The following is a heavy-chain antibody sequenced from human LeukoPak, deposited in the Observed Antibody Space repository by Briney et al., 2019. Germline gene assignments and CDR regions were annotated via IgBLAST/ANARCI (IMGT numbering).Heavy chain of an antibody. J-gene: IGHJ4*02. Sequence: SETLSLTCAVHGGSLSGYYWSWIRQPPGKGLEWIGEINHSVSTNYNPSLKSRVTISVDTSKHQFSLKLSSVTSAPTAVYYCARETPPPPYYYDSSGYYYFDYWGQGTLVTVSS. CDR2: INHSVST. D-gene: IGHD3-22*01. CDR3: ARETPPPPYYYDSSGYYYFDY. V-gene: IGHV4-34*01. CDR1: GGSLSGYY.